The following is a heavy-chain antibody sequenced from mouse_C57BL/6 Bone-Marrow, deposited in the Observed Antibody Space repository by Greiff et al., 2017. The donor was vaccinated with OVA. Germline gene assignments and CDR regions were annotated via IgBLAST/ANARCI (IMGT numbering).Heavy chain of an antibody. CDR2: ISDGGSYT. Sequence: EVQGVESGGGLVKPGGSLKLSCAASGFTFSSYAMSWVRQTPEKRLEWVATISDGGSYTYYPDNVKGRFTISRDNAKNNLYLQMSHLKSEDTAMYYCARESWGYFDVWGTGTTVTVSS. CDR1: GFTFSSYA. V-gene: IGHV5-4*01. CDR3: ARESWGYFDV. J-gene: IGHJ1*03.